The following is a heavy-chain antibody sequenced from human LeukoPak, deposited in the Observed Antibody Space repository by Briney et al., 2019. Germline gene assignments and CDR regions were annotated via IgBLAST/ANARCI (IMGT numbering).Heavy chain of an antibody. J-gene: IGHJ6*03. CDR3: ARGLSWRDGYYYMDV. CDR2: INHSGST. CDR1: GGSFSGYY. D-gene: IGHD5-24*01. Sequence: PSETLSLTCAVYGGSFSGYYWSWIRQPPGKGLEWIGEINHSGSTNYNPSLKSRVTISVDTSKNQFSLKLSSVTAADTAVYYCARGLSWRDGYYYMDVWGKGTTVTVSS. V-gene: IGHV4-34*01.